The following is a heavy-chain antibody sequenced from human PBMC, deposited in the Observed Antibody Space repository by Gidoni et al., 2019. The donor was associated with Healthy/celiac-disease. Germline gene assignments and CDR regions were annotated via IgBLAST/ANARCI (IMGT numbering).Heavy chain of an antibody. Sequence: EVQLVESGGGLVKPGGSLRLSCAASGFTFSSYSMNWVRQAPGKGLEWVSSISSSSSYIYYADSVKGRFTTSRDNAKNSLYLQMNSLRAEDTAVYYCARDLGAVGAPMYNWNDDVVDYWGQGTLVTVSS. CDR1: GFTFSSYS. J-gene: IGHJ4*02. D-gene: IGHD1-1*01. CDR2: ISSSSSYI. CDR3: ARDLGAVGAPMYNWNDDVVDY. V-gene: IGHV3-21*01.